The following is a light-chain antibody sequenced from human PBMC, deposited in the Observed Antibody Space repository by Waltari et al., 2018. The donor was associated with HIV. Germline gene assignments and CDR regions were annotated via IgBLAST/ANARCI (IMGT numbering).Light chain of an antibody. CDR2: AAS. CDR3: QHYNNWLRT. CDR1: QGVSSN. V-gene: IGKV3-15*01. J-gene: IGKJ1*01. Sequence: EIVMTLSPLTLSVSPGESATLSCRASQGVSSNLAWYQQKPGQAPRLLIYAASTRATGIPARFSGSGSGTEFTLTISSLRSEDFAVYYCQHYNNWLRTFGQGTKVEIK.